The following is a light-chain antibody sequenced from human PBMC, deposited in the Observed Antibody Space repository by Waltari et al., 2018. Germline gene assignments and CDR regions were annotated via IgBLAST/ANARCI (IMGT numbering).Light chain of an antibody. V-gene: IGKV3-20*01. CDR1: QSVNTY. J-gene: IGKJ2*04. Sequence: LTQSPATLSLSPGESATLSCRASQSVNTYLAWYQQKPGQAPRLLIYAASSRATGIPDRFSGSGSGTEFTLTISSLEPEDFAVYYCQKYINSPRSFGQGTKVEIK. CDR2: AAS. CDR3: QKYINSPRS.